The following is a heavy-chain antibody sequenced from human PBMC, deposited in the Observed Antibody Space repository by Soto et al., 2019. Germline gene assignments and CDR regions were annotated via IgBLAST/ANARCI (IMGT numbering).Heavy chain of an antibody. CDR1: GYSFTSLD. D-gene: IGHD1-26*01. V-gene: IGHV1-8*01. CDR3: ARGVSAGVDY. CDR2: MQPSTGRT. J-gene: IGHJ4*02. Sequence: GASVKVSCKASGYSFTSLDINWVRQTAGQGLEWMGWMQPSTGRTGYAQKFQGRVTMTRDTSINTAHMELTTLTSDDTAFYYCARGVSAGVDYWGQGTLVTVSS.